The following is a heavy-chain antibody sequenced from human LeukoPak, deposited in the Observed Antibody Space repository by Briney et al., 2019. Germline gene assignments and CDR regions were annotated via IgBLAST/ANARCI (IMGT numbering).Heavy chain of an antibody. J-gene: IGHJ4*02. D-gene: IGHD2-2*01. V-gene: IGHV4-59*08. CDR1: GGTISSYY. Sequence: SETLSLTCTVCGGTISSYYWSWIRQPPGKGLEWIGYIYYSGSTNYNPSLKSRVTISVDTSKNQFSLKLTSVTAAGTAVYYCAVYGSGVVATAMLGDYYFDYWGQGTLVTVSS. CDR2: IYYSGST. CDR3: AVYGSGVVATAMLGDYYFDY.